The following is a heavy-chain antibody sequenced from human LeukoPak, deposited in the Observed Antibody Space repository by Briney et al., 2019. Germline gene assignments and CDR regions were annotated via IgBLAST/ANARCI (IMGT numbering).Heavy chain of an antibody. Sequence: GGSLRLSCAASGFTFSSYEMNWVRQAPGKGLEWVSYISCSGSTIYYADSVKGRFTISRDYAKNSLYLQMNSLRAEYTAVYYCARDGYGAWGTGGAFDIWGQGTMVTVSS. D-gene: IGHD7-27*01. CDR1: GFTFSSYE. V-gene: IGHV3-48*03. J-gene: IGHJ3*02. CDR2: ISCSGSTI. CDR3: ARDGYGAWGTGGAFDI.